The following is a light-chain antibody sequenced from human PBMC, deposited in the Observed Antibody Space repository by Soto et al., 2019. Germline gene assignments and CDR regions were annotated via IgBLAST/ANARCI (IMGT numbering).Light chain of an antibody. V-gene: IGKV1-5*01. CDR1: QSISSW. Sequence: EIQMTQSPSTLSASVCYRFTITCRASQSISSWLAWYQQKPEKAPKLPIYDATSLESGVPTRFSGSGSAKEFTLTISSLQPDDFATYYCQQYNSYSTFGQGTKVDIK. CDR2: DAT. CDR3: QQYNSYST. J-gene: IGKJ1*01.